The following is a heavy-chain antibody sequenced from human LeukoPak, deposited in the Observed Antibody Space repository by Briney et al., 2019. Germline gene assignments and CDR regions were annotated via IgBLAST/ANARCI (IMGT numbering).Heavy chain of an antibody. D-gene: IGHD2-2*02. Sequence: ASVKVSCKASGYTFTSYDINWVRQATGQGLEWMGWMNPNSGNTGYAQKFQGRVTITRNTSISTAYMELSSLRSEDTAVYYCARGRLVPAAIYYNYYMDVWGKGTTVTVSS. CDR3: ARGRLVPAAIYYNYYMDV. CDR2: MNPNSGNT. CDR1: GYTFTSYD. J-gene: IGHJ6*03. V-gene: IGHV1-8*03.